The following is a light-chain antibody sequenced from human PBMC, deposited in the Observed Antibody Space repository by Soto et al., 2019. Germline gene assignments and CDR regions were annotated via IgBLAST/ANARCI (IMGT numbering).Light chain of an antibody. V-gene: IGKV1-5*03. Sequence: DIQMTQSPSTLSASVGDRVIITCRASQSISGWLAWYQQKPGIAPDLLIYKASTLQDGVPPRFSGSGFGTEFTLTISSLQPDDCGLYYCQQYDVYSTFGQGTKVDIK. CDR3: QQYDVYST. J-gene: IGKJ1*01. CDR2: KAS. CDR1: QSISGW.